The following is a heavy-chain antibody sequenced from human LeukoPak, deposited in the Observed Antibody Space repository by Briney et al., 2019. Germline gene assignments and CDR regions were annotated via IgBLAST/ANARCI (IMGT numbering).Heavy chain of an antibody. Sequence: GGSLRLSCAASGFTFSSYSMNCVRQAPGKGLEWVSSISSSSSYIYYADSVKGRFTISRDNAKNSLYLQMNSLRAEDTAVYYCARDRWHSSGWYTGEFDYWGQGTLVTVSS. J-gene: IGHJ4*02. CDR1: GFTFSSYS. CDR3: ARDRWHSSGWYTGEFDY. D-gene: IGHD6-19*01. V-gene: IGHV3-21*01. CDR2: ISSSSSYI.